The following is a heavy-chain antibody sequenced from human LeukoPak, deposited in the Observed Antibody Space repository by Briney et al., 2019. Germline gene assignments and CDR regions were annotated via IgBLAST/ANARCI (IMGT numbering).Heavy chain of an antibody. J-gene: IGHJ4*02. Sequence: GASVSVSCTPSGYTFTVYYMHWVRQAPGQGLEWMGWINPNSGGTNYAQKFQGRVTMTSDTSISTAYMELSRLRSDDTAVYYCARVNYYDSSGSDEAYFDYWGQGTLVSVSS. D-gene: IGHD3-22*01. CDR3: ARVNYYDSSGSDEAYFDY. CDR2: INPNSGGT. CDR1: GYTFTVYY. V-gene: IGHV1-2*02.